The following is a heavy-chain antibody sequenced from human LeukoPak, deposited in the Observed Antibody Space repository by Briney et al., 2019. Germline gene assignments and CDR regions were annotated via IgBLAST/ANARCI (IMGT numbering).Heavy chain of an antibody. J-gene: IGHJ4*02. CDR3: AKDPSSTWFGDYFDY. V-gene: IGHV3-23*01. D-gene: IGHD6-13*01. CDR1: GFSFNSYA. CDR2: ISGSGGST. Sequence: GGSLRLSCAASGFSFNSYAMSWVRQAPGKGLEWVSTISGSGGSTYYADSVKGRFTISRDNSKNTLYLQMNSLRAEDTAVYYCAKDPSSTWFGDYFDYWGQGTLVTVSS.